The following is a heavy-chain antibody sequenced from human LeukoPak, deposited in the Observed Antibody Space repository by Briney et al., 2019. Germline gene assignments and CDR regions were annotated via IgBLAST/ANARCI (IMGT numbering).Heavy chain of an antibody. J-gene: IGHJ6*02. Sequence: GGSLRLSCAASGFTVSSNYMSWVRQAPGKGLEWVSAISGSGGSTYYADSVKGRFTISRDNSKDMLYLQINSLRAEDTAVYYCAKDLSPLYYYYGMDVWGQGTTVTVSS. CDR3: AKDLSPLYYYYGMDV. D-gene: IGHD2/OR15-2a*01. V-gene: IGHV3-23*01. CDR2: ISGSGGST. CDR1: GFTVSSNY.